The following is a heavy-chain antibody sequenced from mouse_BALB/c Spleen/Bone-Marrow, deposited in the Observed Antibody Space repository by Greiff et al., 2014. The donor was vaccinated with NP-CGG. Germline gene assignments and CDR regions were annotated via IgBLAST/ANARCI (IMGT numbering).Heavy chain of an antibody. CDR1: GFTFSSYA. D-gene: IGHD2-3*01. Sequence: DVHLVESGGGLVKPGGSLKLSCAASGFTFSSYAMSWVRQTPEKRLEWVATISSGGSYTYYPDSVKGRFTISRDNAKNTLYLQMSSLRSEDTAMYYWARLRGGYSPFAYWGQGTLVTVSA. J-gene: IGHJ3*01. CDR3: ARLRGGYSPFAY. CDR2: ISSGGSYT. V-gene: IGHV5-9-3*01.